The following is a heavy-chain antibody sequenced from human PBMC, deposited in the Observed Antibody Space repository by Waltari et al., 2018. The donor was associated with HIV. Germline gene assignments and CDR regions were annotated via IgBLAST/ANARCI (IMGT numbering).Heavy chain of an antibody. J-gene: IGHJ4*02. CDR3: ARDYCSSSSCTVDY. D-gene: IGHD2-2*01. CDR2: ISTSRSSE. CDR1: GFTFRSYG. Sequence: EVQLVESGGGWVQPGGSLRLSCAGCGFTFRSYGMHWVRPPPGKGLEWVSYISTSRSSEYYADSVKGRFTISRDNAKNSLFLQMSSLRTEDTAVYYCARDYCSSSSCTVDYWGQGALVTVSS. V-gene: IGHV3-48*01.